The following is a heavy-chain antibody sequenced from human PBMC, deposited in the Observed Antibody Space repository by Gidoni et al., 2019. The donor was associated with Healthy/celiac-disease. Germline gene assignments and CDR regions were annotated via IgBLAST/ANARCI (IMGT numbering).Heavy chain of an antibody. CDR1: GSTFTSYG. CDR2: ISAYNGNT. D-gene: IGHD2-15*01. Sequence: QFQLVQSGAEVKKPGASVKVSCKASGSTFTSYGISWVRQAPRQGLEWMGWISAYNGNTNYAQKLQGRVTMTTDTSTSTAYMELRSRRSDDTAVYYCASGYCSGGSCYSVYWGQGTLVTVSS. CDR3: ASGYCSGGSCYSVY. J-gene: IGHJ4*02. V-gene: IGHV1-18*01.